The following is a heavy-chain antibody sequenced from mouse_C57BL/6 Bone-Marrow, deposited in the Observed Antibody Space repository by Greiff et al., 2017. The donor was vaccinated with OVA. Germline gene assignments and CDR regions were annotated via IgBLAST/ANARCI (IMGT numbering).Heavy chain of an antibody. CDR1: GFTFSDYY. Sequence: EVQVVESGGGLVQPGGSLKLSCAASGFTFSDYYMYWVRQTPETRLEWVAYISNGGGSTYYPDTVKGRFTISRDNAKNTLYLQMSRLKSEDTAMYYCARQGYYPYYFDYWGQGTTLTVSS. V-gene: IGHV5-12*01. CDR2: ISNGGGST. CDR3: ARQGYYPYYFDY. D-gene: IGHD1-1*02. J-gene: IGHJ2*01.